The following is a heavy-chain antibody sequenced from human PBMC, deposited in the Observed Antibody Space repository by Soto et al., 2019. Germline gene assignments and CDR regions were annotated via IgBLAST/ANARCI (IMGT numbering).Heavy chain of an antibody. V-gene: IGHV1-8*02. Sequence: ASVKVSCKASGYTFTSYDINWVRQATGQGLEWMGWMNPNSGNTGYAQKFQGRVTMTRNTSISTAYMELSSLRSEDTAVYYCARGPRAKLELDYWGQGTLVTVSS. D-gene: IGHD1-7*01. J-gene: IGHJ4*02. CDR1: GYTFTSYD. CDR3: ARGPRAKLELDY. CDR2: MNPNSGNT.